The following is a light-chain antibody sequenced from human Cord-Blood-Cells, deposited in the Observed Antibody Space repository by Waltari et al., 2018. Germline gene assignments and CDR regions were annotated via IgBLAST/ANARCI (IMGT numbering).Light chain of an antibody. CDR3: QQYGSSPT. CDR1: QSVSSSY. Sequence: EIVLTQSPATLSLSPGERATLSCRASQSVSSSYLAGYQQKPGQAPRLRIYGASSRATGIPDRFSGSGSGTDFTLTISRLEPEDFAVYYCQQYGSSPTFGQGTKVEIK. J-gene: IGKJ1*01. CDR2: GAS. V-gene: IGKV3-20*01.